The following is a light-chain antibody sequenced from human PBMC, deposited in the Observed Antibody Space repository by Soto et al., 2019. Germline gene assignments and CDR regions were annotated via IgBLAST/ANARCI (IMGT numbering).Light chain of an antibody. CDR2: RTL. V-gene: IGKV3-20*01. CDR3: QQYADSPVT. CDR1: QTVRNGY. J-gene: IGKJ4*01. Sequence: EIVLTQSPGFLSVSPGERATLSCRASQTVRNGYLAWYQHKVGQAPRLLIYRTLSRAAGIPDRFSGSGSGTDFTLTISRLEPEDFAVYFCQQYADSPVTFGGGTKVEIK.